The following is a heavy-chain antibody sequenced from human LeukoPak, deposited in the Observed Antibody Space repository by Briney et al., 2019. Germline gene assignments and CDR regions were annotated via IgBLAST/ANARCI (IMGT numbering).Heavy chain of an antibody. Sequence: PGGSLRLSCAASGFTVSSNYMSWVRQAPGKWLEWVSVIYSGGSTYYADSVKGRFTISRDNSKNTLYLQMNSLRAEDTDVYYCARDDGYCYDGPPHAFDIWGQGTMVAVSS. CDR3: ARDDGYCYDGPPHAFDI. V-gene: IGHV3-53*01. CDR1: GFTVSSNY. CDR2: IYSGGST. J-gene: IGHJ3*02. D-gene: IGHD3-22*01.